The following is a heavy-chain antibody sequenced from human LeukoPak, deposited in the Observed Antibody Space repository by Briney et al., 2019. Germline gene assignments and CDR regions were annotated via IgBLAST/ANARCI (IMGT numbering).Heavy chain of an antibody. CDR2: ISAYNGNT. CDR3: ARSPDILTGENFDY. D-gene: IGHD3-9*01. V-gene: IGHV1-18*01. Sequence: GASVTVSCKASGYTFTSYGISWVRQAPGQGLEWMEWISAYNGNTNYAQKLQGRVTMTTDTSTSTAYMELRSLRSDDTAVFYCARSPDILTGENFDYWGQGTLVTVSS. CDR1: GYTFTSYG. J-gene: IGHJ4*02.